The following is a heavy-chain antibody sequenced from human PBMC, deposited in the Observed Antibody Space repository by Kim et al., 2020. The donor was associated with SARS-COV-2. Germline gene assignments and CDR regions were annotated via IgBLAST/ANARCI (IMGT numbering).Heavy chain of an antibody. CDR3: ARAPQGYSGYNYYFDY. Sequence: SETLSLTCTVSGGSISSGGYYWSWILQHPGKGLEWIGYIYYSGSTYYNPSLKSRVTISVDTSKNQFSLKLSSVTAADTAVYYCARAPQGYSGYNYYFDYWGQGTLVTVSS. CDR1: GGSISSGGYY. J-gene: IGHJ4*02. V-gene: IGHV4-31*03. D-gene: IGHD5-12*01. CDR2: IYYSGST.